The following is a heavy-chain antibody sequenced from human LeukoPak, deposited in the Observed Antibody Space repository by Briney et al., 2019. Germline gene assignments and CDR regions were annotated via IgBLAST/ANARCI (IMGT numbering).Heavy chain of an antibody. CDR3: ARVRGRGELAYDY. V-gene: IGHV1-2*05. Sequence: ASVKVSCKASGYTFTGYYMHWVRQAPGQGLEWMGRINPNSGGTNYAQKFQGRVTMTRDTSISTAYMELSRLRSDDTVVYYCARVRGRGELAYDYWGQGTLVTVSS. CDR1: GYTFTGYY. J-gene: IGHJ4*02. CDR2: INPNSGGT. D-gene: IGHD3-10*01.